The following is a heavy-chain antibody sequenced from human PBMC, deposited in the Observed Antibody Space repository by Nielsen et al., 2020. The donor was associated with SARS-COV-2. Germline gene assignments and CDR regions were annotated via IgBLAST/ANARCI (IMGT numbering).Heavy chain of an antibody. CDR2: VNHSGTT. CDR3: ARGRSSWYRIYFDY. V-gene: IGHV4-34*01. Sequence: SETLSLTCAVSGGSFSGYYWSWIRQSPGTDLQWIGEVNHSGTTNYNPSLESRVTISVDTSKNQVFLRLTSVTAADTAVYYCARGRSSWYRIYFDYWGQGTLVTVSS. J-gene: IGHJ4*02. CDR1: GGSFSGYY. D-gene: IGHD3-3*01.